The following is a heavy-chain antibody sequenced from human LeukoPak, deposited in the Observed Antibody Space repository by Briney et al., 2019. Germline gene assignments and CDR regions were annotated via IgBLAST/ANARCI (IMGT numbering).Heavy chain of an antibody. CDR2: ISWNSGSI. J-gene: IGHJ5*02. D-gene: IGHD6-19*01. V-gene: IGHV3-9*01. Sequence: GGSLRLSCAASGFTFDDYAMHWVRQAPGKGLEWVSGISWNSGSIGYADSVRGRFTVSRDNAKNSLYLQMNSLRAEDTALYYCAKSYSSGWPENWFDPWGQGTLVTVSS. CDR3: AKSYSSGWPENWFDP. CDR1: GFTFDDYA.